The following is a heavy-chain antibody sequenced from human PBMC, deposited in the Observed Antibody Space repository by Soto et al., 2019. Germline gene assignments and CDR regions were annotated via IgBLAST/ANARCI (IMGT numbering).Heavy chain of an antibody. CDR1: GFTFSSFT. J-gene: IGHJ6*02. V-gene: IGHV3-21*01. CDR3: ARLFKWVVPAAIGPESPESTNYNNYYGFVV. D-gene: IGHD2-2*01. CDR2: ISSSSSYI. Sequence: EVQLVESGGGLVKPGGSLRLSCVASGFTFSSFTMKWVRQAPGKGLEWVSSISSSSSYIYNADSVKGRFTISRDNAKNSLYLQLNRLRAEDTAVYYFARLFKWVVPAAIGPESPESTNYNNYYGFVVWGHGTTVIVSS.